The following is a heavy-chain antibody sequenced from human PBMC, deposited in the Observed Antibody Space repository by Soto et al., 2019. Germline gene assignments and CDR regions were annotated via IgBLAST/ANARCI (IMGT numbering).Heavy chain of an antibody. J-gene: IGHJ3*01. D-gene: IGHD1-26*01. CDR3: ASWSAIGGGAEALDV. V-gene: IGHV1-18*01. CDR1: GYTFINYG. Sequence: QVQLVQSGAEVKKPGASVRVSCKTSGYTFINYGITWVRQAPGQGLEWMGWLSAYNGDTSSSEKLQDRFTMTTDTSTHTVYMDLRSLTSDDTAVYYCASWSAIGGGAEALDVWGQGTMVIVSS. CDR2: LSAYNGDT.